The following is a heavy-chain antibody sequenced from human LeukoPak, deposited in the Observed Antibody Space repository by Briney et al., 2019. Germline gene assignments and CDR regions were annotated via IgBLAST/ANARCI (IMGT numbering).Heavy chain of an antibody. D-gene: IGHD2-2*01. CDR3: ARDWYCSSTSCSDQYYYYYYMDV. CDR1: GGSINSRNYY. Sequence: SGTLSLTCTVSGGSINSRNYYWAWIRQPPGKGLEWIGSISYTGSTNYNPSLKSRVTISVDTSKNQFSLKLSSVTAADTAVYYCARDWYCSSTSCSDQYYYYYYMDVWGKGTTVTVSS. CDR2: ISYTGST. V-gene: IGHV4-39*07. J-gene: IGHJ6*03.